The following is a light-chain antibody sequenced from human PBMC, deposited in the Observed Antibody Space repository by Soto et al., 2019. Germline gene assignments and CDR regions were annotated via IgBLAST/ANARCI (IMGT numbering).Light chain of an antibody. Sequence: DIHMTQSPSTLPASVGDSVTITCRASQSISNWLAWYQQKPGKAPNLLIYDASSLQSGVPSRFSGSGFGTEFTLTISSLQPGDFATYYCQQYSSRSTFGQGTKVDI. CDR1: QSISNW. CDR2: DAS. V-gene: IGKV1-5*01. CDR3: QQYSSRST. J-gene: IGKJ1*01.